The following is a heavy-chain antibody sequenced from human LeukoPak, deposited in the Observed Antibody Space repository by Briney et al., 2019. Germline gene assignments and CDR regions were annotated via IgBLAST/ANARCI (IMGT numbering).Heavy chain of an antibody. V-gene: IGHV4-59*08. CDR1: GGSISFYY. J-gene: IGHJ4*02. CDR2: IYYSGTT. Sequence: SETLSLTCTVSGGSISFYYWSWIRQPPGKGLEWIGYIYYSGTTNYNPSLKSRVTMSVDTSKNQFSLKLSSVTAADTAVYYCARLQGYTYGYDNWGQGTLVTVSS. CDR3: ARLQGYTYGYDN. D-gene: IGHD5-18*01.